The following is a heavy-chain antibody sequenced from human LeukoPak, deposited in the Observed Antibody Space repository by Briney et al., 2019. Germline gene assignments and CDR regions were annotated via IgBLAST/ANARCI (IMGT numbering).Heavy chain of an antibody. CDR2: ISYDGSNK. CDR1: GFTFSSYA. Sequence: GGSLRLSCAASGFTFSSYAMHWVRQAPGKGLEWVAVISYDGSNKYYADSVKGRFTISRDNSNNTLSLQMNSLRAEDTAVYYCARATRPGAFDIWGQGTMVTVAS. V-gene: IGHV3-30-3*01. J-gene: IGHJ3*02. CDR3: ARATRPGAFDI.